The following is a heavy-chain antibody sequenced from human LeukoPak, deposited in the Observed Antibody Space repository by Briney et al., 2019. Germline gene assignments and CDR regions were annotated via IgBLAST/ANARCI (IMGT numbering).Heavy chain of an antibody. CDR2: ISSSSTI. J-gene: IGHJ4*02. V-gene: IGHV3-48*02. Sequence: PGGSLRLSCAASGFTFSSYGMHWVRQAPGKGLEWVSYISSSSTIYYADSVKGRFTISRDNAKNSLYLQMNSLRDEDTAVYYCARDPLGGLFDYWGQGTLVTVSS. CDR1: GFTFSSYG. CDR3: ARDPLGGLFDY. D-gene: IGHD7-27*01.